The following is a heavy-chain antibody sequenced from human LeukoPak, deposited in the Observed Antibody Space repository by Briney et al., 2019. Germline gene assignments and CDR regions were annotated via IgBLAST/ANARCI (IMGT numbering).Heavy chain of an antibody. Sequence: KPSETLSLTCAVYGGSFSGYYWSWIRQPPGKGLEWIGEINHSGSTNYNPSLKSRVTISVDTSKNQFSLKLSSVTAADTAVYYCAREDCSGGSCYSDWGQGTLVTVSS. V-gene: IGHV4-34*01. J-gene: IGHJ4*02. CDR1: GGSFSGYY. CDR2: INHSGST. CDR3: AREDCSGGSCYSD. D-gene: IGHD2-15*01.